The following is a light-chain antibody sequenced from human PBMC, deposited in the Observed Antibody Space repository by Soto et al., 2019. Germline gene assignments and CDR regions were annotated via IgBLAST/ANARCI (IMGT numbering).Light chain of an antibody. Sequence: ETVLTQSPATLSLSPGERATLSCRASPSVSSYLAWYQQKAGQAPRLLIYDASNRATGIPARFSGSGSGTDFTLTTSRLEPEHFAVYYCQQRSNWPWTFGQGTKVEIK. CDR1: PSVSSY. V-gene: IGKV3-11*01. J-gene: IGKJ1*01. CDR3: QQRSNWPWT. CDR2: DAS.